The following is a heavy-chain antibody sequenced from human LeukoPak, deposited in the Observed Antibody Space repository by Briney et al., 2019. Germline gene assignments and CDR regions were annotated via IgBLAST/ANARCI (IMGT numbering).Heavy chain of an antibody. CDR1: GFTFSSYA. CDR2: ISGSGGST. J-gene: IGHJ4*02. CDR3: AKARIVVVPAAMHALDY. V-gene: IGHV3-23*01. D-gene: IGHD2-2*01. Sequence: GGSLRLSCAASGFTFSSYAMSWVRQAPGKGLERVSAISGSGGSTYYADSVKGRFTISRDNSKNTLYLQMNSLRAEDTAVYYCAKARIVVVPAAMHALDYWGQGTLVTVSS.